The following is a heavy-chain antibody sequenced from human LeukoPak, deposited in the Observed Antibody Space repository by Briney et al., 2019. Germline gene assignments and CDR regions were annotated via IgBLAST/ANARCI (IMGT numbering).Heavy chain of an antibody. J-gene: IGHJ4*02. CDR3: ARDRDYYGSGSYGPDY. Sequence: PSETLSLTCTVSDYSITSGYYWGWIRQPPGKGLEWIGSIYHTGSTFYNPSLKSRVTISVDTSKNQFSLKLNSVTAADTAVYYCARDRDYYGSGSYGPDYWGQGILVTVSS. CDR2: IYHTGST. V-gene: IGHV4-38-2*02. D-gene: IGHD3-10*01. CDR1: DYSITSGYY.